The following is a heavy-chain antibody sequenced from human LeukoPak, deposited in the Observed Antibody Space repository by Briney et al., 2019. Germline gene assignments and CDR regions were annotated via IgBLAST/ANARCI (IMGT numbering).Heavy chain of an antibody. CDR1: GFTFSSYA. CDR3: ARQWLVNG. D-gene: IGHD6-19*01. J-gene: IGHJ4*02. CDR2: ISESGGTT. V-gene: IGHV3-23*01. Sequence: LSLTCAASGFTFSSYAMNWVRQAPGKGLEWVSSISESGGTTDYADSVKGRFTISRDNSKNTLYLQMNSLRAEDTAVYYCARQWLVNGWGQGTLVTVSS.